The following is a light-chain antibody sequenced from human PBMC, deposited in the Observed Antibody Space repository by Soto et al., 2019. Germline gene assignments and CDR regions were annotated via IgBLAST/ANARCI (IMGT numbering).Light chain of an antibody. J-gene: IGKJ4*01. Sequence: EIVLTQSPGTLSLAPGERATLSCRASQSVTSSYLAWYQQKPGQAPRLLIYGASRSATGIPDRFSGSGSGTDLTVTISRLEPEDFAVYYCQQYGTSPRTFGGGTKVEIK. CDR1: QSVTSSY. CDR2: GAS. V-gene: IGKV3-20*01. CDR3: QQYGTSPRT.